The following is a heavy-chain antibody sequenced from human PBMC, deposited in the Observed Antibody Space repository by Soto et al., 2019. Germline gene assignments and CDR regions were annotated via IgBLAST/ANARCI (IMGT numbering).Heavy chain of an antibody. J-gene: IGHJ4*02. V-gene: IGHV1-18*01. CDR2: ISAYNGNT. Sequence: ASVKVSCKASGYTFTSYGISWVRQAPGQGLEWMGWISAYNGNTNYAQKLQGRVTMTTDTSTSTAYMELRSLRSDDTAVYYCGKGVTYYYGSGSSYWGQGTLVTVSS. CDR1: GYTFTSYG. CDR3: GKGVTYYYGSGSSY. D-gene: IGHD3-10*01.